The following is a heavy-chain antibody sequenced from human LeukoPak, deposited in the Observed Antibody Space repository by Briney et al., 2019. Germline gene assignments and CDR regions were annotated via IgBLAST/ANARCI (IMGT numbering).Heavy chain of an antibody. CDR1: GFTVSGTY. Sequence: PGGSLRLSCAASGFTVSGTYMDWVRQAPGKGLEWVSVIYAGGGTVYADSVKGRFTISRDNSKNMVYLQMNSLRTEDSAVYYCARDRAGTQSWVGFDLWGQGTLVTVSS. CDR3: ARDRAGTQSWVGFDL. J-gene: IGHJ5*02. CDR2: IYAGGGT. V-gene: IGHV3-53*05. D-gene: IGHD3-10*01.